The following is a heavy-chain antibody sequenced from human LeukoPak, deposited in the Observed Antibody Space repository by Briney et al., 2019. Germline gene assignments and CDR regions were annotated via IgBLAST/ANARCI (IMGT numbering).Heavy chain of an antibody. Sequence: GGSLRLSCAASGFTFSNYWMSWVRQAPGKGLEWVSAISGSGGSTYYADSVKGRFAISRDNSKNTLYLQMNSLRAEDTAVYYCAKDYCSGGSCYSVELGRFGFDYWGQGTLVTVSS. J-gene: IGHJ4*02. CDR3: AKDYCSGGSCYSVELGRFGFDY. V-gene: IGHV3-23*01. D-gene: IGHD2-15*01. CDR1: GFTFSNYW. CDR2: ISGSGGST.